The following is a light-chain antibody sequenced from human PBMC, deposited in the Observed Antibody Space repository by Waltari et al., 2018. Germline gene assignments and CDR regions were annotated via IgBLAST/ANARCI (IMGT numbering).Light chain of an antibody. V-gene: IGLV3-21*04. CDR2: YDT. J-gene: IGLJ3*02. Sequence: YVLTQPPSVSVAPGPTATLTCGGEHIESKSANWYQQKPGQAPVLVLFYDTGRPSGVPDRFSCSNSGNTATLTISWGEAGDEADYHCQVWDDTTNSGVFGGGTRLTVL. CDR1: HIESKS. CDR3: QVWDDTTNSGV.